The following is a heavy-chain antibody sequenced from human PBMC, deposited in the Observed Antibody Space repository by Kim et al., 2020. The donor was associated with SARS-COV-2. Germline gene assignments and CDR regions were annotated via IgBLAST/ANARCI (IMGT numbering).Heavy chain of an antibody. Sequence: GGSLRLSCATSGCTLSLYSMNWVRQSPGKGLEWVSHISGTGTITKHADSVRGRFTISRDNAKNSLFLQMNGLRAEDTAAYYCVRENYSAFDIWGQGTMVT. V-gene: IGHV3-48*04. CDR1: GCTLSLYS. CDR2: ISGTGTIT. D-gene: IGHD3-10*01. CDR3: VRENYSAFDI. J-gene: IGHJ3*02.